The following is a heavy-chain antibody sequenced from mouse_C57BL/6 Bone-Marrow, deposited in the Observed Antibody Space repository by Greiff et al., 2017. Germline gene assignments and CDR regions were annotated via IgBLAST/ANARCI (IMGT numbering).Heavy chain of an antibody. V-gene: IGHV1-82*01. D-gene: IGHD1-1*01. CDR2: IYPGDGAT. J-gene: IGHJ1*03. CDR3: ARNYYGSSYFDV. Sequence: VQLQQSGPELVKPGASVKISCKASGYAFSSSWMNWVKQRPGKGLEWIGRIYPGDGATNYNGKFKGKATLTADKSSSTAYMQLSSLTSEDSAVYFCARNYYGSSYFDVWGTGTTVTVSS. CDR1: GYAFSSSW.